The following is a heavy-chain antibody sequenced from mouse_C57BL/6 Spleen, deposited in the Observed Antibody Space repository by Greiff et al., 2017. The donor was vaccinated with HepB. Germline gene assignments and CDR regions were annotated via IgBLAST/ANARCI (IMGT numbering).Heavy chain of an antibody. CDR3: ARGAVVYVDV. D-gene: IGHD1-1*01. V-gene: IGHV5-17*01. CDR1: GFTFSDYG. Sequence: EVKLMESGGGLVKPGGSLKLSCAASGFTFSDYGMHWVRQAPEKGLEWVAYISSGSSTIYYADTVKGRFTISRDNAKNTLFLQMTSLRSEDTAMYYCARGAVVYVDVWGTGTTVTVSS. J-gene: IGHJ1*03. CDR2: ISSGSSTI.